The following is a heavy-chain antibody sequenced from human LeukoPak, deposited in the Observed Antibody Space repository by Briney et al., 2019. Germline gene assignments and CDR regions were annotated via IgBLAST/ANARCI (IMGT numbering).Heavy chain of an antibody. Sequence: GGSLRLSCAASGFTFDDYAMHWVRQAPGKGLEWVSGISWNSGSIGYADSVKGRFTISRDNAKNSLYLQMNSLRAEDTALYYCAKDEGSSWYSYYFDYWGQGTLVTVSS. CDR3: AKDEGSSWYSYYFDY. CDR2: ISWNSGSI. V-gene: IGHV3-9*01. D-gene: IGHD6-13*01. CDR1: GFTFDDYA. J-gene: IGHJ4*02.